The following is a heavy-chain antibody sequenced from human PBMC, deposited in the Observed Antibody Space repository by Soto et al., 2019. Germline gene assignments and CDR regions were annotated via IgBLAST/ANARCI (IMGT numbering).Heavy chain of an antibody. D-gene: IGHD2-2*01. J-gene: IGHJ5*02. V-gene: IGHV1-18*04. CDR1: GYTFTGYY. CDR2: ISSYNGNT. Sequence: ASVKVSCKASGYTFTGYYMHWVRQAPGQGLEWMGWISSYNGNTNYAQKVQGRVTMTTDKSTSTTYMELRSLRSDDTAVYYCARGPRYCSSTSCFSGVTWFDPWGQGTLVTVSS. CDR3: ARGPRYCSSTSCFSGVTWFDP.